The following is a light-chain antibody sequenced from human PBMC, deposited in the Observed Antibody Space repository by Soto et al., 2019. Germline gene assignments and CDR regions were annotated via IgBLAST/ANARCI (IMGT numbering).Light chain of an antibody. CDR3: QQYHSFFSVT. J-gene: IGKJ1*01. CDR1: ETISSW. V-gene: IGKV1-5*01. CDR2: DAS. Sequence: DIPMTQSPSTLSASVGDRVTITCRASETISSWLAWYHQKEGKAPRLLIYDASTLESGVPPRFRGSRSGTEFTLTISSLQPEDFGIYYCQQYHSFFSVTFGQGTRVEIK.